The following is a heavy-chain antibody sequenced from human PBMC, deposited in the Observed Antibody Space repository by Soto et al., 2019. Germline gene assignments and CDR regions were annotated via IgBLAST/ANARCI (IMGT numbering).Heavy chain of an antibody. J-gene: IGHJ4*02. D-gene: IGHD6-19*01. CDR3: ARGEQWMLTGDY. CDR2: MNPNSGNT. Sequence: QVKLLQSGAEVKKPGASVRVSCKASGSTFTSYDINWVRQAPGQGREWMGWMNPNSGNTGYAQKLQGRGTMTRNTYISTAYMELSSVRSEDTGVYYCARGEQWMLTGDYWGQGSLVTVSA. CDR1: GSTFTSYD. V-gene: IGHV1-8*01.